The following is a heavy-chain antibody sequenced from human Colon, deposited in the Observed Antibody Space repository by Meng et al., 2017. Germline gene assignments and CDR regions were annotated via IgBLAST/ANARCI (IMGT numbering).Heavy chain of an antibody. CDR2: IYYSGST. V-gene: IGHV4-61*01. Sequence: GQLQESGPGLVRPSETLSLPCTVSGCSVISNSYYWSWIRQPPGKGLEWIGFIYYSGSTNYNPSLKSRVTISVDTSKNQFSLKVSSVTAADTAVYYCARDSGYDKNWFDPWGQGTLVTVSS. CDR1: GCSVISNSYY. J-gene: IGHJ5*02. D-gene: IGHD5-12*01. CDR3: ARDSGYDKNWFDP.